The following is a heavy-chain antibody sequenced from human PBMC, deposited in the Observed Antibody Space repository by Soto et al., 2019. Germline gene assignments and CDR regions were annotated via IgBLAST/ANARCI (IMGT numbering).Heavy chain of an antibody. CDR2: ITGGGDDT. D-gene: IGHD6-6*01. J-gene: IGHJ4*02. CDR3: VKGSASTRPYYFDY. V-gene: IGHV3-23*01. CDR1: GFTFYNYV. Sequence: PGGSLRLSCAASGFTFYNYVMSWVRQAPGKGLEWVSAITGGGDDTYYADSVKGRFAISRDNSKNTLYLQVTSLRAEDTALYYCVKGSASTRPYYFDYWGQGTLVTVSS.